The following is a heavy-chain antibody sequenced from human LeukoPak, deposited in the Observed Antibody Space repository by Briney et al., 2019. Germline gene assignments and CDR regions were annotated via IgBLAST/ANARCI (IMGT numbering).Heavy chain of an antibody. CDR1: GYTFTSYG. CDR3: ARGWGSSWYQTLDY. Sequence: ASVKVSCKASGYTFTSYGISWVRRAPGQGLEWMGWISAYNGNTNYAQKLQGRVTMTTDTSTSTAYMELRSLRSDDTAAYYCARGWGSSWYQTLDYWGQGTLVTVSS. CDR2: ISAYNGNT. D-gene: IGHD6-13*01. J-gene: IGHJ4*02. V-gene: IGHV1-18*04.